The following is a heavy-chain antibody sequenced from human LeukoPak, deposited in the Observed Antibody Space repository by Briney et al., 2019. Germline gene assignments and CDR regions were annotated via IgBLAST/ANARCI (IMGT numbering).Heavy chain of an antibody. V-gene: IGHV4-34*01. D-gene: IGHD3-10*01. CDR2: ISHSGIT. Sequence: SETLSLTCGVQGESFSGYYWSWIRQPPGKGLEWIGEISHSGITNYSPSLQSRVTISVDTSKNQFSLKLTSVTAADTAVYYCARGFGHPWGQGTLVTVSS. J-gene: IGHJ5*02. CDR3: ARGFGHP. CDR1: GESFSGYY.